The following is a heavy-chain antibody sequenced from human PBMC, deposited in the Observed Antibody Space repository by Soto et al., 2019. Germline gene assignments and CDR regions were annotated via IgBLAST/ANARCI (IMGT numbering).Heavy chain of an antibody. J-gene: IGHJ6*02. CDR1: GGSFGGYY. D-gene: IGHD2-8*01. CDR3: ARGRVLMVYAITYYYYYGMDV. CDR2: INHSGST. Sequence: ASETLSLTCAVYGGSFGGYYWSWIRQPPGKGLEWIGEINHSGSTNYNPSLKSRVTISVDTSKNQFSLKLSSVTAADTAVYYCARGRVLMVYAITYYYYYGMDVWGQGTTVTVSS. V-gene: IGHV4-34*01.